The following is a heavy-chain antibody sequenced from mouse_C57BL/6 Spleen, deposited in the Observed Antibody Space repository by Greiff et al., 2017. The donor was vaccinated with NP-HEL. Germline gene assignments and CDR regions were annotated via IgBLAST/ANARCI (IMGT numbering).Heavy chain of an antibody. D-gene: IGHD5-2*01. Sequence: EVQLQQSGPELVKPGASVKISCKASGYTFTDYYMNWVKQSHGKSLEWIGDINPNNGGTSYNQKFKGKATLTVDKSSSTAYMELRSLTSEDSAVYYCARENKPFMDYWGQGTSVTVSS. CDR2: INPNNGGT. V-gene: IGHV1-26*01. J-gene: IGHJ4*01. CDR1: GYTFTDYY. CDR3: ARENKPFMDY.